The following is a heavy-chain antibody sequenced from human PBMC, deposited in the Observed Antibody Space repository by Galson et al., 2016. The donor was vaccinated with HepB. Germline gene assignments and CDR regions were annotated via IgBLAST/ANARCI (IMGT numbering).Heavy chain of an antibody. D-gene: IGHD6-13*01. J-gene: IGHJ5*02. CDR1: GFTFSSYS. CDR3: AGGSSSSWYRFDP. CDR2: IRTSGNYI. Sequence: SLRLSCAASGFTFSSYSMNWVRKALGKGLEWVSSIRTSGNYIDYADSVKGRFTISRDNAENSLYVQMNSLRAEDTAVYYCAGGSSSSWYRFDPWGQGTLVTVSS. V-gene: IGHV3-21*01.